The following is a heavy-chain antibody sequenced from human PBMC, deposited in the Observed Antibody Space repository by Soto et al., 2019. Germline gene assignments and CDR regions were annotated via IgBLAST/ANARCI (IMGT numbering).Heavy chain of an antibody. CDR1: GYTFTGYY. J-gene: IGHJ5*02. V-gene: IGHV1-2*04. CDR3: ARAMVRGVIPYNWFDP. D-gene: IGHD3-10*01. CDR2: INPNSGGT. Sequence: GASVKVSCKAAGYTFTGYYMHWVRQAPGQGLEWMGWINPNSGGTNYAQKFQGWVTMTRDTSISTAYMELSRLRSDDTAVYYCARAMVRGVIPYNWFDPWGQGTLVTVSS.